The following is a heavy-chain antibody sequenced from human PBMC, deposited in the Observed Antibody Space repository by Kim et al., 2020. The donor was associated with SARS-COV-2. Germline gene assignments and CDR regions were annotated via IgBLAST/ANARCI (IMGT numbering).Heavy chain of an antibody. Sequence: ASVKVSCKASGYTFTSYDINWVGQATGQGLEWMGWMNPNSGNTGYAQKFQGRVTMTRNTSISTAYMELSSLRSEDTAVYYCARAVRGSGFGVVIIRAYYMDVWGKGTTVTVSS. V-gene: IGHV1-8*01. CDR1: GYTFTSYD. CDR2: MNPNSGNT. D-gene: IGHD3-3*01. J-gene: IGHJ6*03. CDR3: ARAVRGSGFGVVIIRAYYMDV.